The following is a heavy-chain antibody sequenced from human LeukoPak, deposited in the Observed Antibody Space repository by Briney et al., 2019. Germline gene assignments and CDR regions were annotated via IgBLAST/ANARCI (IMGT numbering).Heavy chain of an antibody. CDR1: GFTFSSYA. CDR2: ISYDGSNK. Sequence: GRSLRLSCAASGFTFSSYAMHWVRQAPGKGLEWVAVISYDGSNKYYADSVKGRFTISRDNSKNTLYLQMNSLRAEDTAVYYCARGQVVVAAHLIWGQGAMVTVSS. J-gene: IGHJ3*02. D-gene: IGHD2-15*01. CDR3: ARGQVVVAAHLI. V-gene: IGHV3-30*04.